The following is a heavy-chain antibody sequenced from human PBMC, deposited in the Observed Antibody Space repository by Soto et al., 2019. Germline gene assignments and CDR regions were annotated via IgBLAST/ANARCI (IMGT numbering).Heavy chain of an antibody. CDR3: AREGALKPFSS. V-gene: IGHV3-74*01. CDR2: INSDASHT. J-gene: IGHJ5*02. CDR1: GFTFSTYW. Sequence: GGSLRLSCAASGFTFSTYWMHWIRQVPGKGLEWVSRINSDASHTYYADSVKGRFTISRDNAKNTLHLEMNSLRAEDTAVYYCAREGALKPFSSWGQGALVTVSS.